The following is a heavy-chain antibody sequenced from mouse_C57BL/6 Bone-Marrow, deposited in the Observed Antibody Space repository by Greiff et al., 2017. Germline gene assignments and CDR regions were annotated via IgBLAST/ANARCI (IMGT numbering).Heavy chain of an antibody. J-gene: IGHJ2*01. CDR3: AREEDGYYVYYFDY. D-gene: IGHD2-3*01. V-gene: IGHV1-26*01. Sequence: VQLQQSGPELVKPGASVKISCKASGCTFTDYYMNWVKQSHGKSLEWIGDINPNNGGTSYNQKFKGKATLTVDKSSSTAYMELRSLTSEDSAVYYCAREEDGYYVYYFDYWGQGTTLTVSS. CDR1: GCTFTDYY. CDR2: INPNNGGT.